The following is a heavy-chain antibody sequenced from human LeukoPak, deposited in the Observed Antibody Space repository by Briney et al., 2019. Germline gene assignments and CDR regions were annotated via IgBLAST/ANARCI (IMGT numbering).Heavy chain of an antibody. Sequence: GGSLRLSCAASGFTFSTYTMNWVRQAPGKGLEWVSYISSSSTIYYADSVKGRFTISRDNAKNSLYLQMNSLRAEDTAVYYCARDAPAVVTASSFYFDYWGQGTLVTVSS. J-gene: IGHJ4*02. CDR2: ISSSSTI. D-gene: IGHD2-21*02. CDR3: ARDAPAVVTASSFYFDY. V-gene: IGHV3-48*04. CDR1: GFTFSTYT.